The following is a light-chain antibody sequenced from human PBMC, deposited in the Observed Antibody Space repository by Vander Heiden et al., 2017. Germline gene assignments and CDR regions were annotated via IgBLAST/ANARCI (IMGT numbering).Light chain of an antibody. V-gene: IGKV3-20*01. CDR3: QQYCRSPYT. Sequence: EIVLTHSPATLSLSPGERATLACRASQTVSSNYLAWYQQKPGQAPRLLIFGVSSRDTGIPDRFSGSGSGTDFTLTISRLEPEDFAVYYCQQYCRSPYTFGQGTKMEI. J-gene: IGKJ2*01. CDR2: GVS. CDR1: QTVSSNY.